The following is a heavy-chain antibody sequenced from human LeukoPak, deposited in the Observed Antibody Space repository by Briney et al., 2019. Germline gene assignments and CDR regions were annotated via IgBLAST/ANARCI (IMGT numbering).Heavy chain of an antibody. D-gene: IGHD4-17*01. CDR1: GFTFSSYW. CDR2: INSDGSST. Sequence: GGSLRLSCAASGFTFSSYWMHWVRQAPGKGLVWVSRINSDGSSTSYADSVKGRFTISRGNAKNTLYLQMNSLRAEDTAVYYCARDPDGDYDLDYWGQGTLVTVSS. V-gene: IGHV3-74*01. CDR3: ARDPDGDYDLDY. J-gene: IGHJ4*02.